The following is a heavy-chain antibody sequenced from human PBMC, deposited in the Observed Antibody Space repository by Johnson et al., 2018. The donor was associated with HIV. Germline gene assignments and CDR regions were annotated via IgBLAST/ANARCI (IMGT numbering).Heavy chain of an antibody. J-gene: IGHJ3*02. CDR1: GFTFSTYD. D-gene: IGHD1-26*01. CDR3: ARYSGSYYTIAFDI. V-gene: IGHV3-30*03. Sequence: VQLVESGGGVVQPGRSLRLSCAASGFTFSTYDMHWVRQAPGKGLEWVAIISYDGSNKYYADSVMGRFTISRDNSKNTLYLQMNSLGAEDTAVYYCARYSGSYYTIAFDIWGQGTMVTVSS. CDR2: ISYDGSNK.